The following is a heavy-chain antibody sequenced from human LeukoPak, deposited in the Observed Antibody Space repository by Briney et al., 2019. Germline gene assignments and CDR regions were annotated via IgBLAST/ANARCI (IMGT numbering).Heavy chain of an antibody. CDR2: IEEDGTEK. Sequence: GGSLRLSCAASGFTFSNYWMGWVRQPPGKGLQWVANIEEDGTEKYYVDSVKGRFTISRDNAKNSVYLQMNSLRVEDTAVYYCARLDCSSTSCYGFADVWGKGTTVTVSS. J-gene: IGHJ6*04. V-gene: IGHV3-7*01. CDR1: GFTFSNYW. CDR3: ARLDCSSTSCYGFADV. D-gene: IGHD2-2*01.